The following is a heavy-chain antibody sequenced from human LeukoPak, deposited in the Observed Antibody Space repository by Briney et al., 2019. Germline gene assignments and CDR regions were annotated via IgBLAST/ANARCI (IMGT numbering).Heavy chain of an antibody. D-gene: IGHD3-22*01. CDR1: GFTFSSFG. CDR2: IRSSSSYI. V-gene: IGHV3-21*01. J-gene: IGHJ5*02. Sequence: GGSLRLSCAASGFTFSSFGMNWVRQAPGKGLEWVSSIRSSSSYIYHADSVKGRFTISRDNAKNSLYLQMNSLRAEDTAVYYCAKEVDYYDSSGLRPFDPWGQGTLVTVSS. CDR3: AKEVDYYDSSGLRPFDP.